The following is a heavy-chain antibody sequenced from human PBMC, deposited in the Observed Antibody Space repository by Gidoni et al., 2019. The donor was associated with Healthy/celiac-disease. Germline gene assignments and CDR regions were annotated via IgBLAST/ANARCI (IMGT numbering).Heavy chain of an antibody. CDR2: INPSGGST. Sequence: QVQLVQSGAEVKKPGASVKVSCKASGYPFTSYYMHWVRQAPGQGLEWMGIINPSGGSTSYAQKFQGRVTMTRDTSTSTVYMELSSLRSEDTAVYYCARLSMYYYDSLHGMDVWGQGTTVTVSS. J-gene: IGHJ6*02. D-gene: IGHD3-22*01. V-gene: IGHV1-46*01. CDR1: GYPFTSYY. CDR3: ARLSMYYYDSLHGMDV.